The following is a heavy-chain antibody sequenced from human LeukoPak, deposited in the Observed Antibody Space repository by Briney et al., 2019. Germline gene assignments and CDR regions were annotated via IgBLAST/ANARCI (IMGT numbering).Heavy chain of an antibody. CDR1: GGSISSYY. V-gene: IGHV4-59*01. Sequence: PSETLSLTCTVSGGSISSYYWSWIRQPPGKGLEWIGYIYYSGRTNYNPSLKSRVTISVDTSKNQFSLKLSSVTAADTAVYYCAGGGSGSPDFDYWGQGTLVTVSS. CDR2: IYYSGRT. CDR3: AGGGSGSPDFDY. D-gene: IGHD3-10*01. J-gene: IGHJ4*02.